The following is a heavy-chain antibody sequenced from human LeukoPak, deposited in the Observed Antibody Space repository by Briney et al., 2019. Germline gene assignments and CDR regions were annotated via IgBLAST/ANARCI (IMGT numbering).Heavy chain of an antibody. Sequence: GGSLRLSCAASGFTFSSYAMHWVRQAPGKGLEWVAVISYDGSNKYYADSVKGRFTISRDNSKNTLYLQMNSLRAEDTAVYYCASRGVRGVISLGHDYWGQGTLVTVSS. D-gene: IGHD3-10*01. CDR1: GFTFSSYA. V-gene: IGHV3-30*04. CDR2: ISYDGSNK. J-gene: IGHJ4*02. CDR3: ASRGVRGVISLGHDY.